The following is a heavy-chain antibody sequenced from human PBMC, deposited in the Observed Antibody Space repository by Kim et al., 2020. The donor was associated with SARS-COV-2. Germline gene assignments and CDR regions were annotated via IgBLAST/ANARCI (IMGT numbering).Heavy chain of an antibody. V-gene: IGHV3-21*01. CDR2: YI. Sequence: YIYYADSVKGRFTISRDNAKNSLYLQMNSLRAEDTAVYYCARDLLRPLGYWGQGTLVTVSS. CDR3: ARDLLRPLGY. D-gene: IGHD4-17*01. J-gene: IGHJ4*02.